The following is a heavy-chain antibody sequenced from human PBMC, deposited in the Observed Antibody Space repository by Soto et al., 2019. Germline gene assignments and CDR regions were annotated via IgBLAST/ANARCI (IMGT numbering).Heavy chain of an antibody. CDR2: IIPIFGIA. V-gene: IGHV1-69*08. J-gene: IGHJ6*02. CDR3: AREDRDRETGLVPADIDGMDV. D-gene: IGHD2-2*01. Sequence: QVQLVQSGAEVKKPGSSVKVSCKASGGTFSRYSITWVRQAPGHGLEWIGRIIPIFGIASYAQKFQGRVTITADESTSTAYMEVSSLRSDDTAVYYCAREDRDRETGLVPADIDGMDVWCQGTTVTVSS. CDR1: GGTFSRYS.